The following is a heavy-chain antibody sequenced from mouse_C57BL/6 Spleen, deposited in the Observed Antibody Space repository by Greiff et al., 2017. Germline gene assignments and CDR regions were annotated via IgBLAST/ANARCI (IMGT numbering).Heavy chain of an antibody. J-gene: IGHJ2*01. CDR1: GYTFTSYW. Sequence: QVQLQQPGAELVKPGASVKLSCKASGYTFTSYWLHWVKQRPGQGLEWIGMIHPNSGSTNYNEKFKSKATLTVDKSSSTADMQLSSLTSEDSAVYYCARKGYGNYDYWGQGTTLSVSS. V-gene: IGHV1-64*01. CDR2: IHPNSGST. D-gene: IGHD2-10*02. CDR3: ARKGYGNYDY.